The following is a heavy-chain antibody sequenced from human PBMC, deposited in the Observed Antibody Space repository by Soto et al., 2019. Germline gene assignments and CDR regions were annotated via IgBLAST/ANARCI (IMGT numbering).Heavy chain of an antibody. J-gene: IGHJ4*02. CDR3: AREATSSIAARLDY. V-gene: IGHV3-7*01. CDR2: IKQDGSEK. Sequence: GGSLRLSCAASGFTFSSYWMSWVRQAPGKGLEWVANIKQDGSEKYYVDSVKGRFTISRDNAKNSLYLQMNSLRAEDTAVYYCAREATSSIAARLDYWGQGTLVTVSS. D-gene: IGHD6-6*01. CDR1: GFTFSSYW.